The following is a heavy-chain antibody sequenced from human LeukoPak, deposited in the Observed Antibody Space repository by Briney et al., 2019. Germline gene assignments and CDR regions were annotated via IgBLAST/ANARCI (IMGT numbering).Heavy chain of an antibody. Sequence: GGSLRLSCIASGFTYSGYSMNWVRQAPGKGLEWVSYISSSSSTIYYADSVKGRFTISRDNAKNSLYLQMNSLRAEDTAVYYCARVDTALGDYWGQGTLVTVSS. CDR1: GFTYSGYS. CDR2: ISSSSSTI. D-gene: IGHD5-18*01. V-gene: IGHV3-48*01. CDR3: ARVDTALGDY. J-gene: IGHJ4*02.